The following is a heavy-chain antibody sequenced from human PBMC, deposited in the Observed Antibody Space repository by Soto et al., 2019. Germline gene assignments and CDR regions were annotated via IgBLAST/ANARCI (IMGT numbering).Heavy chain of an antibody. D-gene: IGHD1-26*01. J-gene: IGHJ4*02. CDR1: GYTFTSYP. V-gene: IGHV1-3*01. CDR2: INAGNGNT. CDR3: ARDVGATGD. Sequence: QVQLVQSGAEVKKPGASVKVSCKASGYTFTSYPMHWVRQAPGQRLEWMGWINAGNGNTKYSQKFQGSVTITRDRSASTAYMELSSLRSEDTAVYYCARDVGATGDWGQGTLVTVSS.